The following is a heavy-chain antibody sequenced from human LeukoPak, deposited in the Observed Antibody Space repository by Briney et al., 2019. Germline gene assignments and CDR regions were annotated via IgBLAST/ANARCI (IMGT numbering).Heavy chain of an antibody. D-gene: IGHD6-13*01. Sequence: SQILSLTCTVSGGSISSGGYYWSWIRQHPGKGLEWIGYVYYSGSTYYNPSLKSRVTISVDTSKNQLSLKLNSVTAADTAVYYCARFGSSSWIDYWGQGTLVTVSS. J-gene: IGHJ4*02. CDR3: ARFGSSSWIDY. V-gene: IGHV4-31*03. CDR1: GGSISSGGYY. CDR2: VYYSGST.